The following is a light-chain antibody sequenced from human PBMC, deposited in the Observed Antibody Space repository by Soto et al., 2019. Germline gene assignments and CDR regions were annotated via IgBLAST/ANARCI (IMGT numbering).Light chain of an antibody. CDR3: QQYNKWPLT. V-gene: IGKV3-15*01. CDR2: SAS. J-gene: IGKJ3*01. Sequence: EIVMTQCPVTLSVSPGERATLSCTASQRVNNNVAWYQQKPGHTPRLLIYSASNGATGTPARFSGSGSGSDFTLTISSLQSEDFAFYYCQQYNKWPLTFGPGTKVDIK. CDR1: QRVNNN.